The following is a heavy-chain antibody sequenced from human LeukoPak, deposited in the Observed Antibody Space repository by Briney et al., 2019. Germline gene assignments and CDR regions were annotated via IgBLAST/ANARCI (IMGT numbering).Heavy chain of an antibody. J-gene: IGHJ4*02. CDR2: IKEDGSDK. D-gene: IGHD6-13*01. CDR1: EFTFSNYW. CDR3: ARDRSSSWYNLDYFDY. Sequence: GGSLRLSCAASEFTFSNYWMTWVRQAPGKGLEWVANIKEDGSDKYYVDSVKGRFTISRDNAKNSLYLQMNNLRAEDTAVYYCARDRSSSWYNLDYFDYWGQGTLVTVSS. V-gene: IGHV3-7*01.